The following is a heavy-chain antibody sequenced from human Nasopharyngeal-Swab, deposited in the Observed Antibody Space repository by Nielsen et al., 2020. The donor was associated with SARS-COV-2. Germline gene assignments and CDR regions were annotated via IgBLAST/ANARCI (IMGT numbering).Heavy chain of an antibody. V-gene: IGHV3-30*18. CDR3: AKGGGTTGTVGLDI. CDR2: ISCDGSNK. CDR1: GFTFSSYG. D-gene: IGHD1-1*01. Sequence: SCAASGFTFSSYGMHWVRQAPGKGLEWVAVISCDGSNKYYADSVKGRFTISRDNSKNTLYLQMNSLRAEDTAVYYCAKGGGTTGTVGLDIWGQGTMVTVSS. J-gene: IGHJ3*02.